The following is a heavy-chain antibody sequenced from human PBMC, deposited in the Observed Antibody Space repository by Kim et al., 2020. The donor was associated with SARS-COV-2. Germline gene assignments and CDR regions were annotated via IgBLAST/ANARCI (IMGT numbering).Heavy chain of an antibody. CDR2: IYYSGST. CDR3: ARLGLGYCSSTSCYKAFDI. D-gene: IGHD2-2*02. J-gene: IGHJ3*02. V-gene: IGHV4-59*08. Sequence: SETLSRTCTVSGGSISSYYWSWIRQPPGKGLEWIGYIYYSGSTNYNPSLKSRVTISVDTSKNQFSLKLSSVTAADTAVYYCARLGLGYCSSTSCYKAFDIWGQGTMVTVSS. CDR1: GGSISSYY.